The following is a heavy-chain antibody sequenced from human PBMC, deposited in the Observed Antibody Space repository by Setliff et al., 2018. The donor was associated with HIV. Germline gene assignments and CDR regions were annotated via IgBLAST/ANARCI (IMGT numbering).Heavy chain of an antibody. J-gene: IGHJ4*02. D-gene: IGHD6-13*01. CDR1: GFSFSSYW. V-gene: IGHV3-74*03. CDR3: GRDVHDAAADN. CDR2: INTDGSSA. Sequence: GGSLRLSCAASGFSFSSYWMHWVRQAPGKGLVWVSRINTDGSSATYADSVKGRFTNSRDNAKNTLYLQMNSLGVEDTALYYCGRDVHDAAADNWGRGTLVTVSS.